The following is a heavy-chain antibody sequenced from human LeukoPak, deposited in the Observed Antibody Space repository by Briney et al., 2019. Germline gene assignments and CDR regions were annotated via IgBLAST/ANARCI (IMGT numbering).Heavy chain of an antibody. CDR3: ARIRSYDSSGLDY. V-gene: IGHV3-11*06. J-gene: IGHJ4*02. Sequence: GGSLRLSCAASGFTFSDYYMSWIRQAPGKGLEWVSYISSSSSYTNYADSVKGRFTISRDNAKNSLYLQMNSLRAEDTAVYYCARIRSYDSSGLDYWGQGTLVTVS. CDR1: GFTFSDYY. CDR2: ISSSSSYT. D-gene: IGHD3-22*01.